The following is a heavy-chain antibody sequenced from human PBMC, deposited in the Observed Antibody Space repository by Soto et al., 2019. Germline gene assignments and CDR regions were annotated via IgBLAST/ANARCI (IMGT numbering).Heavy chain of an antibody. V-gene: IGHV2-5*02. J-gene: IGHJ6*02. Sequence: QITLKESGPTLVKPTQTLTLTCTFSGFSLSTGGVGVGWIRQPPGKALAWLALIYWDDDKRYSPSMKSRLPVTKDPSKNQVVLTMTNMDPVDTATYYCAHSRCGGDCLRSYSSHYYYGMDVWGQGTTVTVSS. CDR1: GFSLSTGGVG. CDR3: AHSRCGGDCLRSYSSHYYYGMDV. CDR2: IYWDDDK. D-gene: IGHD2-21*02.